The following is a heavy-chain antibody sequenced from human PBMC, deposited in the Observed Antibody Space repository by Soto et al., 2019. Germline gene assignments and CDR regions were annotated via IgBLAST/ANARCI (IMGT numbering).Heavy chain of an antibody. CDR3: ARVTTVTTKGPLFSFLGGVDY. V-gene: IGHV4-31*03. D-gene: IGHD4-17*01. J-gene: IGHJ4*02. CDR2: IYYSGST. CDR1: GGSISSGGYY. Sequence: PSETLSLTCTVSGGSISSGGYYWSWIRQHPGKGLEWIGYIYYSGSTYYNPSLKSRVTISVDTSKNQFSLKLSSVTAADTAVYYCARVTTVTTKGPLFSFLGGVDYWGQGTLFTVSS.